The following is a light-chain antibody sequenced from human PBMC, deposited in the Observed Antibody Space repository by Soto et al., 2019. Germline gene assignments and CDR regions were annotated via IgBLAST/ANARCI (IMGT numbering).Light chain of an antibody. V-gene: IGLV2-23*01. CDR1: SSDVGSYNL. Sequence: QSVLTQPASVSGSPGQSITISCTGTSSDVGSYNLVSWYQQHPGKAPKLMIYEGSKRPSGVSNRFSGSKSDNTASLTISGLQAEDEADYYCCSYAGISTIFGGGTKLTVL. J-gene: IGLJ2*01. CDR2: EGS. CDR3: CSYAGISTI.